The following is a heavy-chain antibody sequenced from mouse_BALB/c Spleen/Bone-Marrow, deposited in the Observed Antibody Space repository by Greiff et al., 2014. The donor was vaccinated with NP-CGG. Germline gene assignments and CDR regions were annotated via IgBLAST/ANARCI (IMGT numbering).Heavy chain of an antibody. J-gene: IGHJ2*01. CDR3: ARYRLGTYFDY. V-gene: IGHV14-3*02. CDR1: GFNIKDTY. CDR2: IDPANGNT. D-gene: IGHD2-14*01. Sequence: VQLQQPGAEPVKPGASVKLSCTASGFNIKDTYMHWVKQRPEQGLEWIGRIDPANGNTKYDPKFQGKATITADTSSNTAYLQLSSLTSEDTAVYYCARYRLGTYFDYWGQGTTLTVSS.